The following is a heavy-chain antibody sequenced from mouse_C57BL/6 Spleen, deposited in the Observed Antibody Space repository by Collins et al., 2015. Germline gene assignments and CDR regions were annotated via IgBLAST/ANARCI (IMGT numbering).Heavy chain of an antibody. CDR1: GYTFTSYW. CDR3: ARGDDGYPAWFAY. CDR2: IDPSDSEN. Sequence: QVQLQQPGAEPVRPGSSVKLSCKASGYTFTSYWMHWVKQRPIQGLEWIGNIDPSDSENHYNQMFKDKATLTVDKSSSTAYMQLSSLTSEDSAVYYCARGDDGYPAWFAYWGQGTLVTVSA. V-gene: IGHV1-52*01. D-gene: IGHD2-3*01. J-gene: IGHJ3*01.